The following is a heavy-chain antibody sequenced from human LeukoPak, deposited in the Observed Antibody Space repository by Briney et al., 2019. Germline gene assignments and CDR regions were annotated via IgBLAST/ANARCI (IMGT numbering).Heavy chain of an antibody. Sequence: GGSLRLSCAASGFTVSSNYMSWVRQAPGKGLEWVSAISGSGGSTYYADSVKGRFTISRDNSKNTLYLQMNSLRAEDTAVYYCAKVGEYYDFWSGPYYYYGMDVWGQGTTVTVSS. V-gene: IGHV3-23*01. CDR1: GFTVSSNY. CDR2: ISGSGGST. D-gene: IGHD3-3*01. CDR3: AKVGEYYDFWSGPYYYYGMDV. J-gene: IGHJ6*02.